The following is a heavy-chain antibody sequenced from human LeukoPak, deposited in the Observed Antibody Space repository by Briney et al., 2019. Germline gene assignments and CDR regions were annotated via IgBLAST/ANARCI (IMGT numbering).Heavy chain of an antibody. D-gene: IGHD1-1*01. V-gene: IGHV3-21*01. CDR3: ARDDVAPTRRRMDV. J-gene: IGHJ6*02. CDR1: GFTFNTYS. CDR2: ITGSSVYI. Sequence: GGSLRLSCAASGFTFNTYSMNWVRQAPGKGLEWVSSITGSSVYIYYADSVRGRFTVSRDKAKNSLYLQMNSLGADDTAVYYCARDDVAPTRRRMDVWGQGTMVTVSS.